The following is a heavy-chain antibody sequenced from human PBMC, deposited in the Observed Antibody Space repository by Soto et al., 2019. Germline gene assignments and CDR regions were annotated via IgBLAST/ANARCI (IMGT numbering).Heavy chain of an antibody. CDR3: ARAEDSDILTGFFDY. Sequence: GGSLRLSCAASGFTFSRYWMHWVRQAPGKGLLWVSRSNGDGSTTAYADSVEGRFTIARDNADNTLYLQMNSLRAEDTAVYYCARAEDSDILTGFFDYWGQGSLVTDSS. V-gene: IGHV3-74*01. CDR1: GFTFSRYW. D-gene: IGHD3-9*01. CDR2: SNGDGSTT. J-gene: IGHJ4*02.